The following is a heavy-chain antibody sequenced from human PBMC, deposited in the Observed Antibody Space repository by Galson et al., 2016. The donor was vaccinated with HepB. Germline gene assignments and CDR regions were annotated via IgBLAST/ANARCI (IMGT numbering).Heavy chain of an antibody. D-gene: IGHD6-13*01. CDR1: GYTFISYG. V-gene: IGHV1-18*01. Sequence: SVKVSCKASGYTFISYGISWVRQAPGQGLEWMGWISAYNGNTNYVQNLQGRVTMTTDTSTSTAYMELRSRRSDDTAVYYCARDLHSSSWSRNFDYWGQGTLVTVSS. J-gene: IGHJ4*02. CDR2: ISAYNGNT. CDR3: ARDLHSSSWSRNFDY.